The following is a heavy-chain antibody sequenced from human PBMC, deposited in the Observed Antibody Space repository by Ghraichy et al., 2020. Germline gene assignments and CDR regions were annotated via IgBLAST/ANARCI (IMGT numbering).Heavy chain of an antibody. CDR1: GYTFTGYY. D-gene: IGHD4/OR15-4a*01. J-gene: IGHJ4*02. CDR3: ARDRLSTDVGN. Sequence: ASVKVSCKASGYTFTGYYMHWVRQAPGQGLEWMGWINPNSGDTNYAQKFQGRVTMTRDTSISTAYVELFRLTSDDTAMYYCARDRLSTDVGNWGPGTLVTVSS. V-gene: IGHV1-2*02. CDR2: INPNSGDT.